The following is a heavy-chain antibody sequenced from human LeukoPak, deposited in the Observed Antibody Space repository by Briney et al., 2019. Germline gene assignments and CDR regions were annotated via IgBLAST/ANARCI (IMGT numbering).Heavy chain of an antibody. D-gene: IGHD6-19*01. CDR1: GYTFTGYY. CDR3: ARGPVGWSGGDKRHFDY. J-gene: IGHJ4*02. V-gene: IGHV1-2*02. CDR2: INPNSGGT. Sequence: ASVKVSCKASGYTFTGYYMHWVRQAPGQGLAWMGWINPNSGGTNYAQKFQGRVTMTRDTSISTAYMELSRLRSDDTAVYYCARGPVGWSGGDKRHFDYWGQGTLVTVSS.